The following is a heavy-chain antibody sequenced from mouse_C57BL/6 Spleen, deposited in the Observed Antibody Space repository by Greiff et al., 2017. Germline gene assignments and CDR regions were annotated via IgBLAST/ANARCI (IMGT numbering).Heavy chain of an antibody. CDR3: ARDHDGYSYWYFEV. J-gene: IGHJ1*03. CDR1: GFTFSDYY. D-gene: IGHD2-3*01. CDR2: INYDGSST. V-gene: IGHV5-16*01. Sequence: DVHLVESEGGLVQPGSSMKLSCTASGFTFSDYYMAWVRQVPEKGLEWVANINYDGSSTYYLDSLKSRFLISRDNAKNILYLQMSSLKSEDTATYYCARDHDGYSYWYFEVWGTGTTVTVSS.